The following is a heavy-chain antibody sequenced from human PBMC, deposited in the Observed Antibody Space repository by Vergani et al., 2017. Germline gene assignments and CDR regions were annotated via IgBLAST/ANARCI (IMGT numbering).Heavy chain of an antibody. CDR3: ARDPVYYYYGMDV. J-gene: IGHJ6*02. V-gene: IGHV3-21*01. Sequence: EVQLVESGGGLVKPGGSLRLSCAASGFTFSSYSMNWVRQAPGKGLEWVSSISSSSSYIYYADSVKGRFTISRDNAKNSLYLQMNSLRAEDTAVYYCARDPVYYYYGMDVWGQGTLVTVSS. CDR2: ISSSSSYI. CDR1: GFTFSSYS.